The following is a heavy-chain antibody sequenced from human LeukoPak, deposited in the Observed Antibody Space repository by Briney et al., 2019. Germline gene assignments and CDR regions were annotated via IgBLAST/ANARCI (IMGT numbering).Heavy chain of an antibody. CDR3: TKGPPDSSTWYKRTEG. D-gene: IGHD6-13*01. Sequence: GGSLRLSCAASGFTFSSYGMHWVRQAPGKGLEWVAFIRYDGTNKYYADSVKGRFTISRDNSKNTLYLQMNSLRVEDTAVYYCTKGPPDSSTWYKRTEGWGQGTLVTVSS. CDR1: GFTFSSYG. CDR2: IRYDGTNK. V-gene: IGHV3-30*02. J-gene: IGHJ4*02.